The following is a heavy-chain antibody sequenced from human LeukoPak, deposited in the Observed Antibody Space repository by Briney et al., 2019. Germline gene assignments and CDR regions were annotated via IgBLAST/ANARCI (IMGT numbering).Heavy chain of an antibody. V-gene: IGHV4-59*01. CDR2: IYYSGTT. D-gene: IGHD6-13*01. Sequence: SETLSLTCTVSGGSIGTYSWNWIRQPPGKGLEWIGYIYYSGTTNYNPSLKSRVTISVDTSKNQFSLKLSSVTAADTAVYYCARGVYIAAAQYTYWGQGTLVTVSS. CDR1: GGSIGTYS. CDR3: ARGVYIAAAQYTY. J-gene: IGHJ4*02.